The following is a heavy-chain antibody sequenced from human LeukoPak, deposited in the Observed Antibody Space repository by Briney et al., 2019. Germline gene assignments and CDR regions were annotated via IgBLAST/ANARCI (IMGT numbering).Heavy chain of an antibody. CDR1: GYTFTSYG. Sequence: ASVKVSCKASGYTFTSYGISWVRQAPGQGLEWMGWISAYNGNTNYAQKLQGRVTMTTDTSTSAAYMELRSLRSDDTAVYYCARDPLTPYDSSGYDFDYWGQGTLVTVSS. V-gene: IGHV1-18*01. D-gene: IGHD3-22*01. J-gene: IGHJ4*02. CDR3: ARDPLTPYDSSGYDFDY. CDR2: ISAYNGNT.